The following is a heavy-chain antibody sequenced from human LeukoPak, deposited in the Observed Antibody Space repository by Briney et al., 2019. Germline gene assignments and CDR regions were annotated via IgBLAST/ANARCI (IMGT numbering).Heavy chain of an antibody. CDR1: GFSFSTYS. CDR3: ARWYSSGWYSDY. CDR2: VSGTSGYI. J-gene: IGHJ4*02. D-gene: IGHD6-19*01. V-gene: IGHV3-21*06. Sequence: GGSLRLSCAASGFSFSTYSMIWVRQAPGKGLEWVSSVSGTSGYIYYADSVRGRFTISRDNAKNTVYLQMNSLRAEDTAVYYCARWYSSGWYSDYWGQGTLVTVSS.